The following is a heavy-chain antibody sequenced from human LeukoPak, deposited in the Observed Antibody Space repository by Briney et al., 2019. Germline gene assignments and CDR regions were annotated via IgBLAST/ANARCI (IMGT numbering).Heavy chain of an antibody. CDR1: GGSISSGDYY. V-gene: IGHV4-30-4*08. CDR3: AREARDYDFWSGYYTVEKFDP. J-gene: IGHJ5*02. CDR2: IYYSGST. Sequence: PSQTLSLTCTVSGGSISSGDYYWSWIRQPPGKGLEWIGYIYYSGSTYYNPSLKSRVTISVGTSKNQFSLKLSSVTAADTAVYYCAREARDYDFWSGYYTVEKFDPWGQGTLVTVSS. D-gene: IGHD3-3*01.